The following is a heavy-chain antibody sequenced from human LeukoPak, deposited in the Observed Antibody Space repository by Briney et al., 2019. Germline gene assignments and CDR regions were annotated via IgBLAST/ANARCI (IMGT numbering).Heavy chain of an antibody. V-gene: IGHV6-1*01. Sequence: SQTLSLTCAISGDSVSSNSAAWNWISQSPSRGLEWLGRTSYRSKWYNNYAVSVKSRITINPDTSKNQFSLQLNSVTPEDTAVYYCARWQHDTAFFDYWGQGTLVTVSS. CDR2: TSYRSKWYN. CDR1: GDSVSSNSAA. CDR3: ARWQHDTAFFDY. D-gene: IGHD1-1*01. J-gene: IGHJ4*02.